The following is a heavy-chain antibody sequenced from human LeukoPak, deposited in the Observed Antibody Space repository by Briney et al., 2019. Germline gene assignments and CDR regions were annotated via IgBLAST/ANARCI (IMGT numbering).Heavy chain of an antibody. V-gene: IGHV4-38-2*02. D-gene: IGHD3-22*01. CDR3: ARSGYYDSSGYFDY. J-gene: IGHJ4*02. Sequence: SETLSLTCTVSGYSISGVNDWGWIRQPPGKGLEWIGSMYHSGSTNYNPSLKSRVTISVDTSKNQFFLKLSSVTAADTAVYYCARSGYYDSSGYFDYWGQGTLVTVSS. CDR1: GYSISGVND. CDR2: MYHSGST.